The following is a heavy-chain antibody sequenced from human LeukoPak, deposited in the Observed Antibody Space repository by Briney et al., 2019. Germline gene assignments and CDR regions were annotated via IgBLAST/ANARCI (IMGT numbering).Heavy chain of an antibody. CDR1: GGTFSSYA. CDR2: IIPILGIA. Sequence: SVKVSCKASGGTFSSYAISWVRQAPGQGLEWMGRIIPILGIANYAQKFQGRVTITADKSTSTAYMELSSLRSEDTAVYYCARVGVQDSYGDRRLDYWGQGTLVTVSS. CDR3: ARVGVQDSYGDRRLDY. J-gene: IGHJ4*02. D-gene: IGHD4-17*01. V-gene: IGHV1-69*04.